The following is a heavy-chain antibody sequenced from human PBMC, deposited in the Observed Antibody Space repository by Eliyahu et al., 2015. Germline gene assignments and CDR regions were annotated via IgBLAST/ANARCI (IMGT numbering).Heavy chain of an antibody. CDR2: INPNTGGT. J-gene: IGHJ5*02. Sequence: QVQLVQSGAEVKNPGVSVKISCTASGYTLSHFYLHWARQAPGQGLEWMGWINPNTGGTHFAQKFQGRVTMSTDTSVKTVYMEIDRLKSDDTAVYFCARERSQCTGGNCHRRTFDPWGQGTLVTVSS. V-gene: IGHV1-2*02. CDR1: GYTLSHFY. CDR3: ARERSQCTGGNCHRRTFDP. D-gene: IGHD4-23*01.